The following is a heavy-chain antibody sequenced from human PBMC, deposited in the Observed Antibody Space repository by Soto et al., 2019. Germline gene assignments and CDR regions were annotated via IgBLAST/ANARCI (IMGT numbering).Heavy chain of an antibody. Sequence: QLHLQESGPGLVKPSETLSLTRSVSGDFISNTTYYWAWVRQAPGKGLEWVGSIYFSGSGTSHYNPSLKSRVTISVDTSKNQFSLKLTSVTAADTAVYYCARPTYSVGTSGYYPFDYWGQGTLVTVSS. D-gene: IGHD3-22*01. J-gene: IGHJ4*02. CDR3: ARPTYSVGTSGYYPFDY. CDR2: IYFSGSGTS. V-gene: IGHV4-39*01. CDR1: GDFISNTTYY.